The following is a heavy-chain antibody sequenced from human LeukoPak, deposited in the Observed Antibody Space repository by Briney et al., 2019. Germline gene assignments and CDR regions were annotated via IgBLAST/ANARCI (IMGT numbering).Heavy chain of an antibody. Sequence: PSETLSLTCTVSGGSISSGGYSWSWIRQHPGKGLEWIGYIYYSGSTYYNPSLKSRVTISVDTSKNQFSLKLSSVTAAGTAVYYCARTDHHYYYYMDVWGKGTTVTVSS. J-gene: IGHJ6*03. CDR3: ARTDHHYYYYMDV. V-gene: IGHV4-31*03. CDR1: GGSISSGGYS. CDR2: IYYSGST.